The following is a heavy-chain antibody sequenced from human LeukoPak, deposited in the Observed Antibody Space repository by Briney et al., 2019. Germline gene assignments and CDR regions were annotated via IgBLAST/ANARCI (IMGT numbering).Heavy chain of an antibody. J-gene: IGHJ4*02. D-gene: IGHD4-11*01. V-gene: IGHV4-39*01. Sequence: SETLSLTCTVSGGSISSSSYYWGWILQPPGKGLEWIGSIYYSGSTYYNPSLKSRVTISVDTSKHQFSLKLSSVTAADTALYYCARTIDYKIAPFDYWGQGTLVTVSS. CDR2: IYYSGST. CDR3: ARTIDYKIAPFDY. CDR1: GGSISSSSYY.